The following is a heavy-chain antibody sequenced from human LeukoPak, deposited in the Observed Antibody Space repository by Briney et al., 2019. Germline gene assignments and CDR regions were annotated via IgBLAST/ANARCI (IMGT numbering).Heavy chain of an antibody. D-gene: IGHD3-10*01. CDR2: ISSNGGST. CDR3: VKGHYYGSGTPTFDY. CDR1: GFTFSSYA. J-gene: IGHJ4*02. V-gene: IGHV3-64D*06. Sequence: GGSLRLSCSASGFTFSSYAMHWVRQAPGRGLEYVSAISSNGGSTYYADSVKGRFTISRDNSQNTLYLQMSSLRAEDTAVYYCVKGHYYGSGTPTFDYWGQGTLVTVSS.